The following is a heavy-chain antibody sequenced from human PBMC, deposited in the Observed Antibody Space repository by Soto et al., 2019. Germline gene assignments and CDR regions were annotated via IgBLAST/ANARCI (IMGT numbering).Heavy chain of an antibody. Sequence: QVHLQESGPGLVKPSETLSLTCSVSSGSVSLGEYYWSWIRHPPGKGMECLGYIVYNGKTTYHPSVASRVPISSDTAKDQFSLTLRTVTASDTAVYYCARDYGHPYHAVFDSWGQGILVTVAS. J-gene: IGHJ4*02. D-gene: IGHD2-2*01. CDR1: SGSVSLGEYY. V-gene: IGHV4-61*08. CDR3: ARDYGHPYHAVFDS. CDR2: IVYNGKT.